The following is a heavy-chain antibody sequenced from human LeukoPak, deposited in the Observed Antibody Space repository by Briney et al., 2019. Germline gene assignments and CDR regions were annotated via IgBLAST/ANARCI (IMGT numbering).Heavy chain of an antibody. CDR2: FDPEDGET. V-gene: IGHV1-24*01. CDR1: GASLSETS. J-gene: IGHJ4*02. Sequence: ASVKVSCKVSGASLSETSIHWVRQAPGQWLEWMGGFDPEDGETFYAQKFQGRVSMAEDTSSHTAYMELSSLTSEDTAVYYCATGRGGAQFYDANDYNTFVYWGQGTLVTVSS. D-gene: IGHD3-10*01. CDR3: ATGRGGAQFYDANDYNTFVY.